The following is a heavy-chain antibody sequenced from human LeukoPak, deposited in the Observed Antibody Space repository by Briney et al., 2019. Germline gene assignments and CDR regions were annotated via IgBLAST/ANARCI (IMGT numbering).Heavy chain of an antibody. CDR2: ISGSGGST. V-gene: IGHV3-23*01. CDR3: VKDRSRGPRNVANILDY. Sequence: GGSLRLSCAASGFTFSSYAMSWVRQAPGKGLEWVSAISGSGGSTYYADSVKGRFTISRDNSKNTLYLQMNRLRAEDTALYYCVKDRSRGPRNVANILDYWGQGALVTVSS. CDR1: GFTFSSYA. D-gene: IGHD3-10*01. J-gene: IGHJ4*02.